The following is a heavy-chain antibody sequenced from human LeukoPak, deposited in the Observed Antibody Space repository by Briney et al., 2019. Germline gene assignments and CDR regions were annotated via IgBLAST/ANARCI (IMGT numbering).Heavy chain of an antibody. D-gene: IGHD4-23*01. CDR1: GGSISSDY. CDR3: ARDRYTVVSWYFDL. V-gene: IGHV4-59*12. J-gene: IGHJ2*01. CDR2: IYYSGIT. Sequence: SETLSLTCTVSGGSISSDYWSWIRQPPGKGLEWIGYIYYSGITNYNPSLKSRVTISVDTSKNQFSLKLSSVTAADTAVYYCARDRYTVVSWYFDLWGRGTLVTVSS.